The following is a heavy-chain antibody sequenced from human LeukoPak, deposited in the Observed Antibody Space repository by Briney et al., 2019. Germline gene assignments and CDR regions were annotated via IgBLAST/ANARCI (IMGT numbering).Heavy chain of an antibody. V-gene: IGHV3-30*02. D-gene: IGHD5-12*01. CDR3: AKLLDSGYDYDWFDP. J-gene: IGHJ5*02. CDR1: GFTFSSYG. CDR2: IRYDGSNK. Sequence: GGSLRLSCAASGFTFSSYGMHWARQAPGKGLEWVAFIRYDGSNKYYADSVKGRFTISRDNSKNTLYLQMNSLRAEDTAVYYCAKLLDSGYDYDWFDPWGQGTLVTVSS.